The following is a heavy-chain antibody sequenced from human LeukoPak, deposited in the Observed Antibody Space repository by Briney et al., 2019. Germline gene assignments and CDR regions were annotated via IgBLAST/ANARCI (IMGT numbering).Heavy chain of an antibody. V-gene: IGHV4-59*11. D-gene: IGHD4-17*01. Sequence: SETLSLTCAVSDDSFSSQYWTWIRQPPGKGLEWIGYISYIGSTNYNPSLKSRVTISIDTSKNQFSLKLSSVTAADTAVYYCARDLVTVTKGFDIWGQGTMVSVSS. CDR1: DDSFSSQY. CDR3: ARDLVTVTKGFDI. CDR2: ISYIGST. J-gene: IGHJ3*02.